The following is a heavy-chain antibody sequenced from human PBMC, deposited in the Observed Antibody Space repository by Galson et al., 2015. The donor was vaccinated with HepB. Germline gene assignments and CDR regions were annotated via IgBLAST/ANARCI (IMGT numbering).Heavy chain of an antibody. V-gene: IGHV3-48*02. CDR2: ISGSSSLI. CDR1: GFTFSNYN. CDR3: ARDFYAVAGDY. Sequence: SLRLSCAASGFTFSNYNMNWVRQAPGKGLEWVSYISGSSSLIFYADSVKGRFTISRDNAKNSLYLQMKSLRDEDTAVYYCARDFYAVAGDYWGQGTLVTVSS. D-gene: IGHD6-19*01. J-gene: IGHJ4*02.